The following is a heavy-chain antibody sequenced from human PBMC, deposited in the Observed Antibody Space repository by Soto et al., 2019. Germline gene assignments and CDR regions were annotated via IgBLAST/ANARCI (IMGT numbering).Heavy chain of an antibody. CDR1: GFTFSSYA. CDR2: ISGSGGST. CDR3: AKKVNSGPGSQYFDY. Sequence: PGGSLRLSCAASGFTFSSYALSWVRQAPGKGLEWVSAISGSGGSTYYADSVKRRFTISRDNSKNMLFLQMNSLRAEDTAIYYCAKKVNSGPGSQYFDYWGQGTLVTVSS. J-gene: IGHJ4*02. V-gene: IGHV3-23*01. D-gene: IGHD3-10*01.